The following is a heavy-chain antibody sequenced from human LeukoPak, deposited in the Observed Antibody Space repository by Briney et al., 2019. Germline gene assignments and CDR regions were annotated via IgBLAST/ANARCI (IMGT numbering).Heavy chain of an antibody. CDR2: IKQDGSEK. CDR1: GFTFSSYW. V-gene: IGHV3-7*01. J-gene: IGHJ4*02. D-gene: IGHD1-26*01. Sequence: HAGGSLRLSCAASGFTFSSYWMSWVRQAPGKGLEWVANIKQDGSEKYYVDSVKGRFTISRDNAKNSLYLQMNSLRAEDTAVYYCARVGVGATKAFDYWGQGTLVTVSS. CDR3: ARVGVGATKAFDY.